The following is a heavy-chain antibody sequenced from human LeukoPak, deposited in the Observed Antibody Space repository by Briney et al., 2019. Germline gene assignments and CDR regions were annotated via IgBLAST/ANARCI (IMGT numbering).Heavy chain of an antibody. V-gene: IGHV1-18*01. CDR3: ARTVDYYGSGRRGYFDY. Sequence: ASVKVSCKASGYTFTSYGISWVRQAPGQGLEWMGSISAYNGNTNYAQKLQGRVTITTDTSTSTAYMELRSLRSDDTAVYYCARTVDYYGSGRRGYFDYWGQGTLVTVSS. D-gene: IGHD3-10*01. CDR1: GYTFTSYG. CDR2: ISAYNGNT. J-gene: IGHJ4*02.